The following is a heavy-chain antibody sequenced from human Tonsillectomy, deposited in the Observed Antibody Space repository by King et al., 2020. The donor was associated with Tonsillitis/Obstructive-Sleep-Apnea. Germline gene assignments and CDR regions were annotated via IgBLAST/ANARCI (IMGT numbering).Heavy chain of an antibody. CDR3: ASPDLTATNSDH. CDR1: GGNLSSNG. CDR2: IIPIFGSA. V-gene: IGHV1-69*01. J-gene: IGHJ4*02. D-gene: IGHD1-7*01. Sequence: QLVQSGAEVKKPGSSVKVSCKASGGNLSSNGISWVRQAPGQGVEWMGGIIPIFGSANYAQKIQGRVTITADESTSTAYMELSSLRSEDTAMYYCASPDLTATNSDHWGQGTLVTVPS.